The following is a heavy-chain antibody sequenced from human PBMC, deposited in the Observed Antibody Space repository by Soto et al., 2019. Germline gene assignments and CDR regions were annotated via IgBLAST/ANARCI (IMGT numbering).Heavy chain of an antibody. CDR3: ARGHDANYD. J-gene: IGHJ4*02. D-gene: IGHD4-4*01. V-gene: IGHV4-30-2*01. CDR1: GGSISSGGYS. CDR2: IYHSGST. Sequence: QLQLQESGSGLVKPSQTLSLTCAVSGGSISSGGYSWSWIRQPPGKGLEWIGYIYHSGSTYYNPSLKSRVTISMDTSKNQCSLKLSSVTAAETAVYYGARGHDANYDWGQGSLITVSS.